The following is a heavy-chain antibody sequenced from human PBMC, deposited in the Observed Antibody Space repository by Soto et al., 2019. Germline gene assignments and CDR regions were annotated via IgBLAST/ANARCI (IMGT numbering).Heavy chain of an antibody. D-gene: IGHD3-22*01. CDR1: GGSISSGDYY. CDR3: ARVTWLFYFDY. Sequence: QVQLQESGPGLVKPSQTLSLTCTVSGGSISSGDYYWSWIRQPPGKGLEWIGCIYYSGSTNYNPSLQRRVTISVDTSKNQFSLKLSSVTAADTAVYYCARVTWLFYFDYWGQGTLVTVSS. CDR2: IYYSGST. J-gene: IGHJ4*02. V-gene: IGHV4-30-4*01.